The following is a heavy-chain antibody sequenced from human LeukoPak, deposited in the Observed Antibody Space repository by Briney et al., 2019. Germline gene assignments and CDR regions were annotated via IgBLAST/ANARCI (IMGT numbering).Heavy chain of an antibody. V-gene: IGHV3-7*03. CDR2: IKEDGSER. J-gene: IGHJ4*02. CDR3: ARDLGYCTNGACHTRFDY. D-gene: IGHD2-8*01. Sequence: GGSLRLSCTASGFTFNNYWMNWVRQAPGKGLEWVASIKEDGSERQYVDSVKGRFSISRDNTKGSLFLQLNSLRAEDTAVYYCARDLGYCTNGACHTRFDYWGQGTLVTVSS. CDR1: GFTFNNYW.